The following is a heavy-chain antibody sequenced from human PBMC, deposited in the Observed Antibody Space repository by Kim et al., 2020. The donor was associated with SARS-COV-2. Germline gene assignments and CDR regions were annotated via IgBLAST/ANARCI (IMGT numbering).Heavy chain of an antibody. J-gene: IGHJ6*02. CDR1: GFTFSSYS. CDR3: ARERVGMVRGTLNYYGMDV. V-gene: IGHV3-21*01. CDR2: ISSSSSYI. D-gene: IGHD3-10*01. Sequence: GGSLRLSCAASGFTFSSYSMNWVRQAPGKGLEWVSSISSSSSYIYYADSVKGRFTISRDNAKNSLYLQMNSLRAEDTAVYYCARERVGMVRGTLNYYGMDVWGQGTTVTVSS.